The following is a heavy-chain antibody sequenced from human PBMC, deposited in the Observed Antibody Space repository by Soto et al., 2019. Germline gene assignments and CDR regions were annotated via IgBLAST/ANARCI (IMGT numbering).Heavy chain of an antibody. CDR2: ISSSSSTI. CDR1: GFTFSSYS. J-gene: IGHJ3*02. D-gene: IGHD6-19*01. CDR3: ARKSSSGWYHDAFDI. V-gene: IGHV3-48*01. Sequence: GGSLRLSCAASGFTFSSYSMNWVRQAPGKGLEWVSYISSSSSTIYYADSVKGRFTISRDNAKNSLYLQMNSLRAEDTAVYYCARKSSSGWYHDAFDIWGQGTMVTVSS.